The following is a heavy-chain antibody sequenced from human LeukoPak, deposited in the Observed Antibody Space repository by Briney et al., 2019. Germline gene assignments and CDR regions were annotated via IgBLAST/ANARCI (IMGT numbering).Heavy chain of an antibody. CDR1: GYTFTSYG. D-gene: IGHD3-9*01. CDR3: ARDVNYDILTGYLTVHFDY. J-gene: IGHJ4*02. CDR2: ISAYNGNT. Sequence: ASVKVSCKASGYTFTSYGISWVRQAPGQGLEWMGWISAYNGNTNYAQKLQGGVTMTTDTSTSTAYMELRSLRSNDTAVYYCARDVNYDILTGYLTVHFDYWGQGTLVTVSS. V-gene: IGHV1-18*04.